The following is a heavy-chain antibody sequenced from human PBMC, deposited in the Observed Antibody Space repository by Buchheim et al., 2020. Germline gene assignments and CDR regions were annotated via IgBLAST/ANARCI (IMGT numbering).Heavy chain of an antibody. Sequence: QVQLVESGGGVVQPGRSLRLSCAASGFTFSSYGMHWVRQAPGKGLEWVAVISYDGSTKYYADSVKGRFTISRDNSTHTLYLPMNSLRAEDTAVYYCAKDIGFKWELGSFDYWGQGTL. D-gene: IGHD1-26*01. CDR2: ISYDGSTK. CDR3: AKDIGFKWELGSFDY. J-gene: IGHJ4*02. V-gene: IGHV3-30*18. CDR1: GFTFSSYG.